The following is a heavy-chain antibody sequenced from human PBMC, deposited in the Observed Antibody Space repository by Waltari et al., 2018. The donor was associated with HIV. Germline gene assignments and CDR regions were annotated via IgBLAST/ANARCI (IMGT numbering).Heavy chain of an antibody. CDR2: IGSLQNFI. CDR3: ARGPSSGWSWFDP. J-gene: IGHJ5*02. D-gene: IGHD6-19*01. CDR1: GFRFSGSN. Sequence: EVRLLESGGGLVRPGGSLRLSCAASGFRFSGSNMNWVRQGPGKGLEWVASIGSLQNFIHYADSVKGRFTVSRDNAKNSLYLQMNSLTAEDTAVYYCARGPSSGWSWFDPWGQGTLVTVSS. V-gene: IGHV3-21*01.